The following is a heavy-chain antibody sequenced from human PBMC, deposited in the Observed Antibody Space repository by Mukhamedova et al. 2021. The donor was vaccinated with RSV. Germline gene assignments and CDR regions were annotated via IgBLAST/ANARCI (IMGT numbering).Heavy chain of an antibody. CDR2: ISYDGSNK. J-gene: IGHJ4*01. CDR1: SSYA. V-gene: IGHV3-30*04. D-gene: IGHD3-22*01. CDR3: ARERTYYYDSSGYYLDY. Sequence: SSYAMHWVRQVPGKGLEWVAVISYDGSNKYYADSVKGRFTISRDNSKNTLYLQMNSLRAEDTAVYYCARERTYYYDSSGYYLDYW.